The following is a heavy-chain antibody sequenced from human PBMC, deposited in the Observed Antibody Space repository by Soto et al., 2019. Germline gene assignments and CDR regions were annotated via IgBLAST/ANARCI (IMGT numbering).Heavy chain of an antibody. V-gene: IGHV3-23*01. CDR2: FVGSTGST. CDR1: GFTFSSYT. CDR3: AKRNTTVATPANSFDY. J-gene: IGHJ4*02. D-gene: IGHD1-1*01. Sequence: EVQLLESGGDLVQPGGSLRLSCAASGFTFSSYTMNWVRQAPGKGLEWVSTFVGSTGSTFYADSVKGRFTISRDDSKNTLYLKMNSLRAEDTAVYYCAKRNTTVATPANSFDYWGQGTLVPVSS.